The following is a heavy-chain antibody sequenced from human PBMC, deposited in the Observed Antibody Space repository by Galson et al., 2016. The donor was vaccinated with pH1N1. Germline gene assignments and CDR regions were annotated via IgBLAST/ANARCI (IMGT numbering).Heavy chain of an antibody. Sequence: DSDTKYNPSLQGHVSFSVDKSINTAYLQWSSLQPSDTGIYYCARRLSLTISGMGPYDAFDVWGQGTMVTVSS. V-gene: IGHV5-51*01. CDR2: DSDT. D-gene: IGHD3-3*01. CDR3: ARRLSLTISGMGPYDAFDV. J-gene: IGHJ3*01.